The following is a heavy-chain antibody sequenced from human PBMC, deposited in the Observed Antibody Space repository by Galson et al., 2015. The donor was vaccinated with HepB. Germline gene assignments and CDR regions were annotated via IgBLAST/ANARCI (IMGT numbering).Heavy chain of an antibody. CDR2: IKSKADRGTT. Sequence: SLRLSCAASGFTFNDAWMSWVRQAPGKGLEWVGRIKSKADRGTTDYAAPVKGRFTISRDDSKNTLYLQMDSPKSEDTAVYYCTTTKNYMDVWGEGTTVTVSS. CDR3: TTTKNYMDV. CDR1: GFTFNDAW. J-gene: IGHJ6*03. V-gene: IGHV3-15*01.